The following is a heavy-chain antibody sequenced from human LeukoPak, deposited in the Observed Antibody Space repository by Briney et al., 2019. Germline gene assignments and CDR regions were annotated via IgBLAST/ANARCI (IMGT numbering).Heavy chain of an antibody. V-gene: IGHV5-51*01. CDR3: ARRSTIAAPLFDY. CDR2: IYPGDSES. J-gene: IGHJ4*02. D-gene: IGHD6-6*01. CDR1: GYSFTSYW. Sequence: GESLKISFKGSGYSFTSYWIGWVRQMPGKGLEWMGIIYPGDSESRYSPSFQGQVTISADKSIRTAYLQWSSLKASDTAMYYCARRSTIAAPLFDYWGQGTLVTVSS.